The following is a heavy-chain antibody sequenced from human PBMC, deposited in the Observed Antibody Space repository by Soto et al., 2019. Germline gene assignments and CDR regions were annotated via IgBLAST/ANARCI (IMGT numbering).Heavy chain of an antibody. CDR2: IVPVFGTS. D-gene: IGHD3-3*01. J-gene: IGHJ4*02. CDR1: GGTSTRYA. V-gene: IGHV1-69*06. Sequence: QERLVQSGAEVRKPGSSVKVSCKVTGGTSTRYAINWVRQAPGQGLEWMGGIVPVFGTSKYAQKFQGRVTITADTSTNIAYMELRSLRSEDTAVYYCNRGSEYDFWSGYLWGQGTLVSVT. CDR3: NRGSEYDFWSGYL.